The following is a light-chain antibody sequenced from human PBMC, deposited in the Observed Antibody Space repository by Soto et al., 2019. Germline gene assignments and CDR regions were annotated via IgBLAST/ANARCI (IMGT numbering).Light chain of an antibody. CDR3: QQASSFPPT. Sequence: DIQMTQSPSTLSGSVGDRVTITCRASQTISSWLAWYQQKPGKAPKFLIYKASTLKSGVPSRFSGSGSGTEFTLTISSLQPEDFATYYCQQASSFPPTFGQGTRLEIK. J-gene: IGKJ5*01. V-gene: IGKV1-5*03. CDR1: QTISSW. CDR2: KAS.